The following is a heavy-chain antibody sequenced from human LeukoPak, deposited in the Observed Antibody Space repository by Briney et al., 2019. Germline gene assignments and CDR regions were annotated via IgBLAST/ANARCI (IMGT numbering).Heavy chain of an antibody. Sequence: SVTVSFTASGGTFSSYAIGWVRQAPGQGLEWMGGIIPIFGTANYAQKFQGRVTITTDESTSTAYMELSSLRSEDTAVYYCAREVAVAGHFDYGGQGTLVTVSS. V-gene: IGHV1-69*05. CDR1: GGTFSSYA. D-gene: IGHD6-19*01. CDR3: AREVAVAGHFDY. J-gene: IGHJ4*02. CDR2: IIPIFGTA.